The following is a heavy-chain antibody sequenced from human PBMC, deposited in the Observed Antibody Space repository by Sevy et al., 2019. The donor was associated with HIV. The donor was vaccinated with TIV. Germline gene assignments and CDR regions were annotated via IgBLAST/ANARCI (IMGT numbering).Heavy chain of an antibody. V-gene: IGHV3-7*01. Sequence: GGSLRLSCETSGFIFTDYWMSWVRQIPGKGLEWVATIKQDQSEKYYVDSVKGRFAISRDSAKKSVSLQMNGLRAEDTALYFCARDVGGFNWGPYYFDSWGQGTLVTVSS. CDR1: GFIFTDYW. D-gene: IGHD3-16*01. J-gene: IGHJ4*02. CDR3: ARDVGGFNWGPYYFDS. CDR2: IKQDQSEK.